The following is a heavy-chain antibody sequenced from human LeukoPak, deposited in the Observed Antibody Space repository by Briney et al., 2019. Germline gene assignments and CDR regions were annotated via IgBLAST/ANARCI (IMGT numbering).Heavy chain of an antibody. Sequence: ASVKVSCKASGGTFSNYVISWVRQAPGQGLEWMGGIISMFGTANYAQKFQGRVTITTDESTSTGYMEMSSLRSEDTAVYYCARGYYYGSETYWHTNWFDPWGQGTPVTVSS. V-gene: IGHV1-69*05. CDR2: IISMFGTA. J-gene: IGHJ5*02. CDR1: GGTFSNYV. D-gene: IGHD3-10*01. CDR3: ARGYYYGSETYWHTNWFDP.